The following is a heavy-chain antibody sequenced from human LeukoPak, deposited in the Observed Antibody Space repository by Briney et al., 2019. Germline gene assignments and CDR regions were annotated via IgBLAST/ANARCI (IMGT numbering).Heavy chain of an antibody. Sequence: GGSLRLSCAASGFTFSSYSMNWVRQAPGKGLEWVSSICSSSYIYYADSVKGRFTISRDNAKNSLYLQMNSLRAEDTAVYYCARDRNYDFWSGTTRDAFDIWGQGTMVTVSS. J-gene: IGHJ3*02. CDR2: ICSSSYI. CDR3: ARDRNYDFWSGTTRDAFDI. V-gene: IGHV3-21*01. CDR1: GFTFSSYS. D-gene: IGHD3-3*01.